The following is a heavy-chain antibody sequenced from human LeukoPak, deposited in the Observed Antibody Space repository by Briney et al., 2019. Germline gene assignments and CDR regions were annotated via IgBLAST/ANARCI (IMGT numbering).Heavy chain of an antibody. Sequence: PGGSLRLSCVVSGFTFSSNHWVRQAPGKGLEWVAVISYDGSKKYYADSVKGRFTISRDSSKNTLSLQMNSLRAEDTAVYYCAKEYDRVHDAFDIWGQGTMATVS. J-gene: IGHJ3*02. CDR1: GFTFSSN. V-gene: IGHV3-30*18. CDR2: ISYDGSKK. CDR3: AKEYDRVHDAFDI. D-gene: IGHD3-9*01.